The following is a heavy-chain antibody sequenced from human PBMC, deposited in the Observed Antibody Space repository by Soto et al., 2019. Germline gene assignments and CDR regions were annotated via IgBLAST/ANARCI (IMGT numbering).Heavy chain of an antibody. D-gene: IGHD2-21*02. J-gene: IGHJ4*02. CDR1: GFTFSSYG. Sequence: GGSLRLSCAASGFTFSSYGMHWVRQAPGKGLEWVAVIWYDGSNKYYADSVKGRFTISRDNSKNTLYLQMNSLRAEDTAVYYCARGCGGDCFMDYWGQGTLVNVSS. CDR2: IWYDGSNK. V-gene: IGHV3-33*01. CDR3: ARGCGGDCFMDY.